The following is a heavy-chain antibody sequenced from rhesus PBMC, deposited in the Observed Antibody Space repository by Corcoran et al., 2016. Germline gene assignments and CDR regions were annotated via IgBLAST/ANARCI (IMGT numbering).Heavy chain of an antibody. CDR2: IYGSRGST. V-gene: IGHV4-160*01. Sequence: QVQLQESGPGLVKPSETLSLTCAVSGCSISSNYWSWIRQPPGKGLEWIGYIYGSRGSTYYNPSRTSRVTISTDTSKNQFSLKLSTVTAADTAVYYCARDSGSYYGAAFEYFEFWGQGALVTVSS. CDR3: ARDSGSYYGAAFEYFEF. CDR1: GCSISSNY. J-gene: IGHJ1*01. D-gene: IGHD3-16*01.